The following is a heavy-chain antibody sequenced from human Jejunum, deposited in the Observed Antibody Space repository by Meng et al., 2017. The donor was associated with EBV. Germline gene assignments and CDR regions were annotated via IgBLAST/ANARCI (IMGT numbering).Heavy chain of an antibody. CDR3: VRAGHRNWPDP. V-gene: IGHV6-1*01. CDR2: TYYRSKWYN. Sequence: QVQLQHPGPGLVKPSQTLSLTCAISGDSVSSNSVAWNWIRQSPSRGLEWLGRTYYRSKWYNEYAVPVQGRITINPDTSKNQFSLQLNSVTPEDTAVYYCVRAGHRNWPDPWGQGTLVTVSS. CDR1: GDSVSSNSVA. J-gene: IGHJ5*02. D-gene: IGHD1-14*01.